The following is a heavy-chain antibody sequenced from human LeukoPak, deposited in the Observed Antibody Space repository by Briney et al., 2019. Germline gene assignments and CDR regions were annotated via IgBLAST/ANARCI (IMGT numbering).Heavy chain of an antibody. D-gene: IGHD5-18*01. CDR2: INPSGGST. V-gene: IGHV1-46*01. J-gene: IGHJ4*02. Sequence: ASVKVSCTASGYTFTSYYMHWVRQAPGQGLEWMGIINPSGGSTRYAQKFQGRVTMTRDTSTSTVYKELRCLRSEDTAAYYCARAGGRLRRIQLWLRSAFDYWGQGTLVTVSS. CDR1: GYTFTSYY. CDR3: ARAGGRLRRIQLWLRSAFDY.